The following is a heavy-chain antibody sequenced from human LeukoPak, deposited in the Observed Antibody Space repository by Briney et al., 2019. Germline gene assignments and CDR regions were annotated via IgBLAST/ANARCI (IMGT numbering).Heavy chain of an antibody. CDR2: IYYSGST. CDR1: GGSISSGGYY. J-gene: IGHJ5*02. Sequence: PSVTLSLTCTVSGGSISSGGYYWSWIRQHPGKGLEWIGYIYYSGSTYYNPSLKSRVTISVDTSKNQFSLKLSSVTAADTAVYYCARGGDYYYGSGSHDNWFDPWGQGTLVTVSS. CDR3: ARGGDYYYGSGSHDNWFDP. V-gene: IGHV4-31*03. D-gene: IGHD3-10*01.